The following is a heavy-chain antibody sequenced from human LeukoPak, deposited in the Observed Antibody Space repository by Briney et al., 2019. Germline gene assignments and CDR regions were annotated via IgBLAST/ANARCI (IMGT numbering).Heavy chain of an antibody. CDR3: ARTPLQYYDNSGYNMGYYSMDV. V-gene: IGHV2-70*11. CDR2: LDWDDDK. D-gene: IGHD3-22*01. CDR1: GFSLSTSGMC. Sequence: SGPTLVNPTQTLTLTCTFSGFSLSTSGMCVSWIRQPPGKALEWLARLDWDDDKYYSTSLKTRLTISKDTSKNHVVLTITNIDPGEPASYYGARTPLQYYDNSGYNMGYYSMDVWGKGTTVTASS. J-gene: IGHJ6*03.